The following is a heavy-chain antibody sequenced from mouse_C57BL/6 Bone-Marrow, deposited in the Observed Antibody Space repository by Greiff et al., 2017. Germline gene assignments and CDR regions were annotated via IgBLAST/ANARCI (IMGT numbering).Heavy chain of an antibody. CDR1: GYTFTSYW. Sequence: QVQLKQPGAELVRPGSSVKLSCKASGYTFTSYWMHWVKQRPIQGLEWIGNIDPSDSETHYNQKFKDKATLTVDKSSSTAYMQLSSLTSEDSAVYYCARRGNYCYFDVWGQGTTLTVSS. V-gene: IGHV1-52*01. J-gene: IGHJ2*01. CDR3: ARRGNYCYFDV. D-gene: IGHD2-1*01. CDR2: IDPSDSET.